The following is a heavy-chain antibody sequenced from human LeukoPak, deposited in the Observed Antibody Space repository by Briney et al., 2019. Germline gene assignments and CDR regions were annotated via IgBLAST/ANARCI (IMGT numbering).Heavy chain of an antibody. CDR1: GFTVSGNY. CDR2: IYSGGDI. J-gene: IGHJ4*02. V-gene: IGHV3-53*01. CDR3: AGGTDFWSGYCFDS. D-gene: IGHD3-3*01. Sequence: GGSLRLSCAASGFTVSGNYMSWVRQAPGKGLEWVSGIYSGGDIAYADSVKGRFTISSDTSQNKLYLHMNSLRVEDTAVYYCAGGTDFWSGYCFDSWGQGTLVIVSS.